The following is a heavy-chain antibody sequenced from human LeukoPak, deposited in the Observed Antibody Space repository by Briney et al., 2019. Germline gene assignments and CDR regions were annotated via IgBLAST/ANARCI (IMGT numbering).Heavy chain of an antibody. CDR3: ASSTPSRAFDI. CDR2: IYYSGST. J-gene: IGHJ3*02. CDR1: GGSISSGDYY. Sequence: SQTLSLTCTVSGGSISSGDYYWSWIRQPPGEGLEWIGYIYYSGSTYYSPSLKSRVTISVDTSKNQFSLKLSSVTAADTAVYYCASSTPSRAFDIWGQGTMVTVSS. D-gene: IGHD2-2*01. V-gene: IGHV4-30-4*08.